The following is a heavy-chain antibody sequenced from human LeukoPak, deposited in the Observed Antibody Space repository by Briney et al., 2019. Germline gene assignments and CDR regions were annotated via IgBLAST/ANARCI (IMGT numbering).Heavy chain of an antibody. CDR2: FIPILNTT. V-gene: IGHV1-69*08. CDR1: GGTFSGNS. CDR3: ARETRDSNWNSVAYLDH. D-gene: IGHD1-7*01. J-gene: IGHJ4*02. Sequence: AXGGTFSGNSITWVRQAPGQGLEWMGRFIPILNTTNYAQDFQGRVTLTADKSTSTAYMELMSLGSEDTAVYYCARETRDSNWNSVAYLDHWGQGTLVTVSS.